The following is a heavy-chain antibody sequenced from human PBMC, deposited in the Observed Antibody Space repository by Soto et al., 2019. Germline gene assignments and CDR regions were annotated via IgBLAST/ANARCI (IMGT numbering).Heavy chain of an antibody. V-gene: IGHV3-21*01. D-gene: IGHD3-22*01. J-gene: IGHJ4*02. CDR1: GFTFSSYS. CDR2: ISSSSSYI. CDR3: ASVDLTTQVYFDY. Sequence: PGGSLRLSCAASGFTFSSYSMNWVRQAPGKGLEWVSSISSSSSYIYYADSVKGRFTISRDNAKNSLYLQMNSLRAEDTAVYYCASVDLTTQVYFDYWSQGTLVTGSS.